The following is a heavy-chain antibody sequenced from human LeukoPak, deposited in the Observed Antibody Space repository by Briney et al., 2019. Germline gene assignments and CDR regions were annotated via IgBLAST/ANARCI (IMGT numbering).Heavy chain of an antibody. CDR1: GGSISSYY. Sequence: SETLSLTCTVSGGSISSYYWSWIQQPPGKGLEWIGYIYYSGSTNYNPSLKSRVTISVDTSKNQFSLKLSSVTAADTAVYYCARVNGSGIYYYYGMDVWGQGTTVTVSS. D-gene: IGHD3-10*01. CDR3: ARVNGSGIYYYYGMDV. V-gene: IGHV4-59*01. CDR2: IYYSGST. J-gene: IGHJ6*02.